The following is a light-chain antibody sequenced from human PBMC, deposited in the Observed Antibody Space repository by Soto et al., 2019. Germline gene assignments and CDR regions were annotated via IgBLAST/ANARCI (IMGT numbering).Light chain of an antibody. CDR1: MRDVGAYNL. V-gene: IGLV2-14*01. Sequence: QSALTQPASVSGSAGQSITISCSGNMRDVGAYNLVSWYQQHPCTAPKLIIYEVRNRPSGISSRFSGSRSGNTASLTISGLQPEYEGDYNCSAYTARSTLVFGGETKVTVL. CDR2: EVR. J-gene: IGLJ3*02. CDR3: SAYTARSTLV.